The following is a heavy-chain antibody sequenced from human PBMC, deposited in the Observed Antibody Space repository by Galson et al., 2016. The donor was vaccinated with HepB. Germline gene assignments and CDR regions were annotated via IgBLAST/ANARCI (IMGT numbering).Heavy chain of an antibody. CDR2: IKQDGSQK. D-gene: IGHD2-2*01. CDR1: GFTFSSYW. V-gene: IGHV3-7*01. J-gene: IGHJ3*02. CDR3: ARGPTFRSNAFDT. Sequence: SLRLSCAASGFTFSSYWMSWVRQAPGKGLEWVANIKQDGSQKNYVDSVKGRFTNSRDNAKNSLYLQMNSLGADDTAVHYCARGPTFRSNAFDTWGQGTMVTVSS.